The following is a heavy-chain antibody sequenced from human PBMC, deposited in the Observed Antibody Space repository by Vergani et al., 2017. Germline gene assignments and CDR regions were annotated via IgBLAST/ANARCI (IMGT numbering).Heavy chain of an antibody. CDR1: GFSFSGYW. J-gene: IGHJ5*01. Sequence: EVQLVESGGGLIHPGGSLRLSCEGSGFSFSGYWMHWVRQSPEKGLVWVSRIKSDGSITNYADSVKGRFTISRDNAKNTLYLEMNSLRGDDTAIYYCVRARCSGPCFMSNWFGSWVQGTLVTVSS. V-gene: IGHV3-74*01. D-gene: IGHD5-12*01. CDR2: IKSDGSIT. CDR3: VRARCSGPCFMSNWFGS.